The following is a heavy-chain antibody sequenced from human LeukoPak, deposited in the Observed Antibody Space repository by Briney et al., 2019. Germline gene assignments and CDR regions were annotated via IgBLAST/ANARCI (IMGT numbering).Heavy chain of an antibody. CDR2: IWYDGSNK. CDR3: ARDPYCGGDCYPQSYYYYGMDV. D-gene: IGHD2-21*02. CDR1: GFTFSSHG. J-gene: IGHJ6*02. Sequence: GGSLRLSCSASGFTFSSHGMHWVRQAPGKGLDWVAVIWYDGSNKYYADSVKGRFTISRDNSKNTLYLQMNSLRAEDTAVYYCARDPYCGGDCYPQSYYYYGMDVWGQGTTVTVSS. V-gene: IGHV3-33*08.